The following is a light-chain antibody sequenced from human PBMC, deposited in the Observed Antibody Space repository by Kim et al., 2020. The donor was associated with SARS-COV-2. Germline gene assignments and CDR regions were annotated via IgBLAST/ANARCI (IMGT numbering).Light chain of an antibody. V-gene: IGLV4-60*03. CDR1: SAHSTYI. CDR2: LEHSGSY. Sequence: QSVLTQSSSASASLGSSVKLTCTLSSAHSTYIIAWHQQQPGKAPRFLMKLEHSGSYNRGSGLPDRFSGSSSGADRYLTISNLQSDDEADYYCETWTSNIRVFGGGTQLTVL. CDR3: ETWTSNIRV. J-gene: IGLJ2*01.